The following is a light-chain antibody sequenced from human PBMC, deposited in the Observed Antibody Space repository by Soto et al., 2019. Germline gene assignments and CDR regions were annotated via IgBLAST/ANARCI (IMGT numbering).Light chain of an antibody. Sequence: DIQMTQSPSTLSASVGDRVTITCRASQSISSWLAWYQQKPGQAPEVLIYKASTLESGVPSRFSGSGSGTEFTLTISSLQPDDSATYYCQHYHSSPWTFGQGTKVEIK. V-gene: IGKV1-5*03. CDR3: QHYHSSPWT. CDR1: QSISSW. CDR2: KAS. J-gene: IGKJ1*01.